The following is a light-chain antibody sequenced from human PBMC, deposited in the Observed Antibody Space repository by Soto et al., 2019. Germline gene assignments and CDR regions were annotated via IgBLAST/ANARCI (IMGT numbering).Light chain of an antibody. CDR2: DAS. J-gene: IGKJ1*01. Sequence: DIQMTQSPSSASASVGGRVTITCRASQDISSWLTWYQQKPGKAPKLLIYDASNLQSGVSSRFSGSGSGTHFTLTINDLQPDDFATYFCQQGSSFPWTFGQGTKVEIK. CDR3: QQGSSFPWT. V-gene: IGKV1-12*01. CDR1: QDISSW.